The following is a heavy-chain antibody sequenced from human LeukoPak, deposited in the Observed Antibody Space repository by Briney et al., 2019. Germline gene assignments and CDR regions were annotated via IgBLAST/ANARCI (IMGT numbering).Heavy chain of an antibody. J-gene: IGHJ6*03. D-gene: IGHD2-15*01. CDR3: TRAVRTPRYFYYYMDV. CDR1: GFTVISDY. V-gene: IGHV3-53*01. CDR2: IYTGGTP. Sequence: GGSLRLSCAASGFTVISDYMAWVRQPPGKGLEWVSVIYTGGTPYYADSVRGRFIISRDSSKNMVYLQINSLRVEDTAVYYCTRAVRTPRYFYYYMDVWGKGTTVIVSS.